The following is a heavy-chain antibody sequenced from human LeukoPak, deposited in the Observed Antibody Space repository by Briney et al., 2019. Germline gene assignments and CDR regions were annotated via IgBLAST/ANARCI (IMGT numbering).Heavy chain of an antibody. CDR3: ARGMATITPIDY. CDR2: ISSSGSTI. CDR1: GFTFSSYE. V-gene: IGHV3-48*03. Sequence: PGGSLRLSCAASGFTFSSYEMNWVRQAPGKGLEWVSYISSSGSTIYYADSVKGRFIISRDNAKNSLYLQMNSLRAEDTAVYYCARGMATITPIDYWGQGTLVTVSS. D-gene: IGHD5-24*01. J-gene: IGHJ4*02.